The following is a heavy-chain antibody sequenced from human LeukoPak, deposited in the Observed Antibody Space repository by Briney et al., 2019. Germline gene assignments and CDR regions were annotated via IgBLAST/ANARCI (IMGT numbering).Heavy chain of an antibody. Sequence: GGSLRLSCAASGFTFRSHWMSWVRQAPGRGLEWVANINEDGSEKYYVDSVKGRFTISRDNAKNSLYLQMNSLRAEDTAVYYCARDPYSTTGWFDPWGQGTLVTVSS. D-gene: IGHD6-13*01. CDR1: GFTFRSHW. CDR2: INEDGSEK. J-gene: IGHJ5*02. V-gene: IGHV3-7*01. CDR3: ARDPYSTTGWFDP.